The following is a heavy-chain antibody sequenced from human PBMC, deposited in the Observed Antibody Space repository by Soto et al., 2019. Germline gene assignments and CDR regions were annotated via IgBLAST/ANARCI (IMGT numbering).Heavy chain of an antibody. Sequence: GGSLRLSCAASGFTFSNAWMSWVRQAPGKGLEWVGRIKSKTDGGTTDYAAPVKGRFTISRDDSKNTLYLQMNSLKTEDTAVYYCTTVRVAALYYYYYGMDVWGQGTTVTVSS. J-gene: IGHJ6*02. CDR1: GFTFSNAW. CDR2: IKSKTDGGTT. CDR3: TTVRVAALYYYYYGMDV. V-gene: IGHV3-15*01. D-gene: IGHD6-13*01.